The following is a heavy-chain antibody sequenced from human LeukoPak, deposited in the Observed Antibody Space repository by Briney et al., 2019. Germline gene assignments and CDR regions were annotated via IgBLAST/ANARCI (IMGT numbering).Heavy chain of an antibody. CDR2: INHSGST. V-gene: IGHV4-34*01. CDR3: ARGRGTMVRGGGYYLDY. J-gene: IGHJ4*02. CDR1: GGSFSGYY. D-gene: IGHD3-10*01. Sequence: SETLSLTCAVYGGSFSGYYWSWIRQPPGKGLEWIGEINHSGSTNYNPSLKSRVTISVDTSKNQFSLKLSSVTAADTAVYYCARGRGTMVRGGGYYLDYWGQGTLVTVSS.